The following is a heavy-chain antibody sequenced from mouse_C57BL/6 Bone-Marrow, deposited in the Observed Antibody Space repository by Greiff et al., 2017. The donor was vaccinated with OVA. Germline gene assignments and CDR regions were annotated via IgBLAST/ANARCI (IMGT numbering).Heavy chain of an antibody. CDR3: ARWKGYFDV. CDR2: INPSSGYT. Sequence: QVQLQQSGAELARPGASVKMSCKASGYTFTSYTMHWVKQRPGQGLEWIGYINPSSGYTKYNQKFKDKATLTADKASSTAYMQLSSLTSEDAAVYYCARWKGYFDVWGTGTTVTVSS. V-gene: IGHV1-4*01. CDR1: GYTFTSYT. J-gene: IGHJ1*03.